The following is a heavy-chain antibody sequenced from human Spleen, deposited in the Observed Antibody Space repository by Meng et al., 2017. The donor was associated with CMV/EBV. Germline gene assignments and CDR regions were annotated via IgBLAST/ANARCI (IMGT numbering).Heavy chain of an antibody. V-gene: IGHV3-11*04. CDR1: GFTFSDFY. CDR3: ARVSGYCSTNICQWVGGEGHYYYGMDV. Sequence: GESLKISCAASGFTFSDFYMSWIRQAPGKGLEWVSYISASGSTIYYADSVKGRFTITRDNAKNSLYLQMNSLRAEDTAVYYCARVSGYCSTNICQWVGGEGHYYYGMDVWGQGTTVTVSS. CDR2: ISASGSTI. J-gene: IGHJ6*02. D-gene: IGHD2-2*01.